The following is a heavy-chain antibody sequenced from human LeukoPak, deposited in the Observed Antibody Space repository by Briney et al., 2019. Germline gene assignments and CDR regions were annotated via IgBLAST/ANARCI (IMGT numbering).Heavy chain of an antibody. CDR1: GFTFSSYS. CDR3: ARIPLGDYYYMDV. J-gene: IGHJ6*03. Sequence: KTGGSLRLSCAASGFTFSSYSMNWVRQAPGKGLEWVSSISSSSSYIYYADSVKGRFTISRDNAKNSLYLQMNSLRAEDTAVYCCARIPLGDYYYMDVWGKGTTVTVSS. D-gene: IGHD3-10*01. V-gene: IGHV3-21*01. CDR2: ISSSSSYI.